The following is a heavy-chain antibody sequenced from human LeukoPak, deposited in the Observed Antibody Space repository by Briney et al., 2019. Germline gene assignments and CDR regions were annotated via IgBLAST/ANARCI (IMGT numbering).Heavy chain of an antibody. CDR1: GGSISSYY. Sequence: SETLSLTCTVSGGSISSYYWSWIRQPPGKGLEWIGYIYYSGSTNYNPSLKSRVTISVDTSKNQFSLKLSSVTAADTAVYYCARLYSSSWYPHGFDYWGQGTLVTVSS. V-gene: IGHV4-59*12. D-gene: IGHD6-13*01. CDR3: ARLYSSSWYPHGFDY. J-gene: IGHJ4*02. CDR2: IYYSGST.